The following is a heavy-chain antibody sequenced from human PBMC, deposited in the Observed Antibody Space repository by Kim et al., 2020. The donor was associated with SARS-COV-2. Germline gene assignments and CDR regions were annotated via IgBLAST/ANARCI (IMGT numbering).Heavy chain of an antibody. CDR2: INHSGIS. CDR1: GDSFSGYF. D-gene: IGHD3-22*01. J-gene: IGHJ4*02. V-gene: IGHV4-34*01. Sequence: SETLSLICAVYGDSFSGYFWSWVRQPPGKGLEWIGEINHSGISNCNPSLKSRVTISVDTSKKQFSLRLSSVTAADTSVYYCARRNHFDSSGFDHFDYWAQGALVTVFS. CDR3: ARRNHFDSSGFDHFDY.